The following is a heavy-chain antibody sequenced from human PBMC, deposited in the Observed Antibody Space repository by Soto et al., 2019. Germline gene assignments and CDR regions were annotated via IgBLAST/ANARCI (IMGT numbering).Heavy chain of an antibody. CDR1: GFTFSYYY. Sequence: QVQLVESGGGLVKPGGSLRLSCAASGFTFSYYYMSWIRQAPGKGLEWVSYISSSGSTIYYADSVKGRFTISRDNAKNSLYLQMNSLSAEDTAVYYCARVPTYYDFWLGYYSHYYYMDVWGKGTTVTVS. J-gene: IGHJ6*03. V-gene: IGHV3-11*01. D-gene: IGHD3-3*01. CDR2: ISSSGSTI. CDR3: ARVPTYYDFWLGYYSHYYYMDV.